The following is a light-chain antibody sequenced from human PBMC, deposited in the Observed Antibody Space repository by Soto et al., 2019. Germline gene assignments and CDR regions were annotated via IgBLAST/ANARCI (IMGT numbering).Light chain of an antibody. CDR1: QSVSSTY. CDR3: QQYGTSPYT. V-gene: IGKV3-20*01. Sequence: EIVLTQSPGTLSLSPGERATVSCRASQSVSSTYLAWYQQKPGQAPRLLIYAASRRATGIPDRFSGSGSGTDFTLTITRLEPEDFAVYYCQQYGTSPYTFGQGTKLEIK. CDR2: AAS. J-gene: IGKJ2*01.